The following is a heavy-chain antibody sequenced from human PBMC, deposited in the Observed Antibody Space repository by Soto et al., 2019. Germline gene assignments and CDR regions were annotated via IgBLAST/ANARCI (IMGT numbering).Heavy chain of an antibody. CDR2: INIYNGNT. J-gene: IGHJ1*01. Sequence: VQLVQSGSEVKKPGASVKVSCKTSGYTFTNYGVSWVRQAPGQGLEWMGWINIYNGNTNYAQRFQGRVTMTADTSTRTAYMDLRNLRFNGTAVYFCARMERTAAAARSFYWGQGTLVTVSS. CDR1: GYTFTNYG. V-gene: IGHV1-18*01. D-gene: IGHD6-13*01. CDR3: ARMERTAAAARSFY.